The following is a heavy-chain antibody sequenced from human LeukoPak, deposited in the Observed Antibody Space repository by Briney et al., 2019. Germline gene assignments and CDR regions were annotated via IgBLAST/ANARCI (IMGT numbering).Heavy chain of an antibody. Sequence: GGSLRLSCAASGFTFSSYSMNWVRQAPGKGLEWVSAITSRSQYLYYADSVKGRFTISRDNSKNTLYLQMNSLRAEDTAVYYCARDRRSITMVRGVITSYYFDYWGQGTLVTVSS. J-gene: IGHJ4*02. CDR3: ARDRRSITMVRGVITSYYFDY. CDR1: GFTFSSYS. D-gene: IGHD3-10*01. V-gene: IGHV3-21*01. CDR2: ITSRSQYL.